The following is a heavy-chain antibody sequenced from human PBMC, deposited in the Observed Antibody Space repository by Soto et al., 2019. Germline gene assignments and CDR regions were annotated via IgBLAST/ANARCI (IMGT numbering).Heavy chain of an antibody. CDR1: GASISAYY. D-gene: IGHD3-16*01. Sequence: SETLSLTCTVSGASISAYYWAWIRQPPGKGLECIGYIYYSGTTNYNPSLKSRVTMSIDTSKNQFSLNLSSVTAADTAVYYCARLREITTPDYWGQGTLVTVSS. J-gene: IGHJ4*02. V-gene: IGHV4-59*08. CDR3: ARLREITTPDY. CDR2: IYYSGTT.